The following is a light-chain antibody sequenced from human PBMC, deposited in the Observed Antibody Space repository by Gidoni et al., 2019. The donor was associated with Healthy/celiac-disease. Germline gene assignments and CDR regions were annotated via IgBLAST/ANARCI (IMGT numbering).Light chain of an antibody. Sequence: EIVLTHSPGTLSLSPGERATLSCRASQSVSSSNLAGYQQKPGQAPRLLIYGASSRATGIPHRFSSSGSGTDFTLTISRLEPEDFAVYYCRQYGSSLTWTFGQGTKVEIK. CDR1: QSVSSSN. CDR3: RQYGSSLTWT. V-gene: IGKV3-20*01. CDR2: GAS. J-gene: IGKJ1*01.